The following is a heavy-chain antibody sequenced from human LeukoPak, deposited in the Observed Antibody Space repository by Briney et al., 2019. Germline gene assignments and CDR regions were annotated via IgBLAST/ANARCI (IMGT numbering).Heavy chain of an antibody. CDR1: GFTFSDYY. D-gene: IGHD2-2*01. V-gene: IGHV3-11*04. Sequence: PGGSLRLSCAASGFTFSDYYMNWIRQAPGKGLEWISYMSSSGSTISYADSVTGRFTVSRDNAKKSLYLQMDSLRAEDTAVYYCARSILPAANAIDYWGQGTLLTVSS. CDR3: ARSILPAANAIDY. CDR2: MSSSGSTI. J-gene: IGHJ4*02.